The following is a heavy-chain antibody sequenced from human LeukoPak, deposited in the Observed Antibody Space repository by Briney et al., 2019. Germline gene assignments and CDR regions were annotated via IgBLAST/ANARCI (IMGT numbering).Heavy chain of an antibody. J-gene: IGHJ3*02. D-gene: IGHD2-21*02. CDR2: IYHSGRT. Sequence: SETLSLTCTVSGYSISSGYYWGWIRQPPGKGLEWIGSIYHSGRTFYNPSLKSRVSTSVDTSKNQFSLSLHSVTAADTAVYYCARGNDLDAFDIWGPGTMVTVSS. CDR1: GYSISSGYY. CDR3: ARGNDLDAFDI. V-gene: IGHV4-38-2*02.